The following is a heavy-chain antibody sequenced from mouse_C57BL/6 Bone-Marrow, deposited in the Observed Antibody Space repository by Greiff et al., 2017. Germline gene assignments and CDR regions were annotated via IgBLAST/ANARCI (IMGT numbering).Heavy chain of an antibody. Sequence: EVQVVESGGGLVQPGGSLKLSCAASGFTFSDYYMYWVRQTPEKRLEWVAYISNGGGSTYYPDTVKGRFTISRDNAKNTLYLQMSRLKSEDTAMYYCARRVLLWLRQRDMDYWGQGTSVTVSS. CDR1: GFTFSDYY. CDR2: ISNGGGST. J-gene: IGHJ4*01. D-gene: IGHD2-2*01. CDR3: ARRVLLWLRQRDMDY. V-gene: IGHV5-12*01.